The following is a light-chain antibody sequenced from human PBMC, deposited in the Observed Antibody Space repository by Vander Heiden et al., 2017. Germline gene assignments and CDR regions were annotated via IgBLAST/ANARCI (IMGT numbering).Light chain of an antibody. CDR2: DAS. V-gene: IGKV1-5*01. CDR1: QSVSGW. J-gene: IGKJ1*01. CDR3: QQYNTYSRT. Sequence: DVQMTQSPSTLSASVGDRVTITCRASQSVSGWLDWYQQKPGKAPKLLIYDASTLQSGVPSRFSGCGSGTQFSLTISSLQPDDFATYYCQQYNTYSRTFGQGTKVEIK.